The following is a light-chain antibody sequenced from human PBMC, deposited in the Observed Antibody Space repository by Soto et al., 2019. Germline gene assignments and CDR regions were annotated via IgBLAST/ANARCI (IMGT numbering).Light chain of an antibody. Sequence: DIQMTQSPSSLSASVGDRVTITCRASQGIRIDLGWFQQRPGKAPKRLIYGASSLQSGVPSRFSGSGYGTEFTLTISNLQPEDFATYYCLQHNNFPRTFGQGTKVDI. CDR2: GAS. J-gene: IGKJ1*01. CDR1: QGIRID. V-gene: IGKV1-17*02. CDR3: LQHNNFPRT.